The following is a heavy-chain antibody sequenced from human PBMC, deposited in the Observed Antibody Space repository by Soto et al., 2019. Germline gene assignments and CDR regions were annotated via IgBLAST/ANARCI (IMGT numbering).Heavy chain of an antibody. CDR3: AGGSVGASTRGGWFDP. V-gene: IGHV4-59*01. CDR2: IYYSGST. Sequence: SETLSLTCTVSGGSISSYYWSWIRQPPGKGLEWIGYIYYSGSTNYNPSLKSRVTISVDTSKNQFSLKLSSVTAADTAVYYCAGGSVGASTRGGWFDPWGQGTLVTVSS. CDR1: GGSISSYY. J-gene: IGHJ5*02. D-gene: IGHD1-26*01.